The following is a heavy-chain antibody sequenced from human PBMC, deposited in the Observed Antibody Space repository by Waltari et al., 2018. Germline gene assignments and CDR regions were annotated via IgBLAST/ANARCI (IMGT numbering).Heavy chain of an antibody. V-gene: IGHV4-38-2*01. D-gene: IGHD3-3*01. J-gene: IGHJ4*02. CDR3: ARLGVTILGVDLFDY. Sequence: QVQLQESGPGLVKPSETLSLTCAVSGYSLSSGYYWGWIRQPPGKGLEWIGSIYQSGSTYYNPSLKSRVTRSVDTSKNQFSLKLSSVTAADTAVYYCARLGVTILGVDLFDYWGQGTLVTVSS. CDR2: IYQSGST. CDR1: GYSLSSGYY.